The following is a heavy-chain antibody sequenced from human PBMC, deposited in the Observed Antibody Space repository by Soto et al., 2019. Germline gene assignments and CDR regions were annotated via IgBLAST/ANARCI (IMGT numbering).Heavy chain of an antibody. CDR3: ARSSSSWYSIFDY. CDR2: INAGNGNT. Sequence: GASVEVSCQASGYTFTSYAMPLVRQAPGQRLEWMGWINAGNGNTKYSQKFQGRVTITRDTSASTAYMELSSLRSEDTAVYYCARSSSSWYSIFDYWGQGTLVTVSS. D-gene: IGHD6-13*01. J-gene: IGHJ4*02. CDR1: GYTFTSYA. V-gene: IGHV1-3*01.